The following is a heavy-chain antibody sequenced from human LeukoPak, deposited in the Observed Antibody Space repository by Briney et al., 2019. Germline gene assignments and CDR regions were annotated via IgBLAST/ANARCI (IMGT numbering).Heavy chain of an antibody. CDR3: ARGFNPTPFDI. J-gene: IGHJ3*02. D-gene: IGHD3-3*01. Sequence: GASVKVSCKASGYTFTNYGINWVRQAPGQGLEWMGWINPNSGGTNYAQKFQGRVTMTRDTSISTAYMELSRLRSDDTAVYYCARGFNPTPFDIWGQGTMVTVSS. CDR1: GYTFTNYG. V-gene: IGHV1-2*02. CDR2: INPNSGGT.